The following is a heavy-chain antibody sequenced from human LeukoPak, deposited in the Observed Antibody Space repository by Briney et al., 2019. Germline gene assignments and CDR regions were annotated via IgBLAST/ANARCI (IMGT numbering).Heavy chain of an antibody. CDR1: GFTFSSYE. CDR3: ARTKYGSGSYYNVGYFDS. J-gene: IGHJ4*02. D-gene: IGHD3-10*01. Sequence: QPGGSLRLSCAASGFTFSSYEMNWVRQAPGKGLEWVSYISSSGSIIYYADSVKGRFTISRDNAKNSLYLQMNSLRAEETAVCYCARTKYGSGSYYNVGYFDSWGQGTLVTVSS. V-gene: IGHV3-48*03. CDR2: ISSSGSII.